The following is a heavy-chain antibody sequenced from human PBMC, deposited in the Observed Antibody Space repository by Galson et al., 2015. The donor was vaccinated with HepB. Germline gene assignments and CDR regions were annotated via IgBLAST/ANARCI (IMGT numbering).Heavy chain of an antibody. CDR1: GFIFSPYT. CDR2: LSYDGINK. CDR3: ARERRGNDPIDY. V-gene: IGHV3-30-3*01. D-gene: IGHD1-1*01. J-gene: IGHJ4*02. Sequence: SLRLSCAASGFIFSPYTMHWVRQAPGKGLEWVALLSYDGINKFYADSVKGRFTISRDSSKNTLFLQMDSLSAEDTAVYYCARERRGNDPIDYWGQGTLVTVSS.